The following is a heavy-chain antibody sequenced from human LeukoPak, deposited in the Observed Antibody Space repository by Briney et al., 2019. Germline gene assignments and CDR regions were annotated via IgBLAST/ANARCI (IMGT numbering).Heavy chain of an antibody. J-gene: IGHJ4*02. V-gene: IGHV4-39*01. D-gene: IGHD2-15*01. CDR3: ARHGQLYCSGGSCPYYFDY. Sequence: SETLSLTCAVSGGSISSSNYYWGWIRQPPGKGLEWIGSIYYSGSTYYNPSLKSRVTVSVDTSKSQFSLKLSSVTAADTAVYYCARHGQLYCSGGSCPYYFDYWGQGTLVTVSS. CDR2: IYYSGST. CDR1: GGSISSSNYY.